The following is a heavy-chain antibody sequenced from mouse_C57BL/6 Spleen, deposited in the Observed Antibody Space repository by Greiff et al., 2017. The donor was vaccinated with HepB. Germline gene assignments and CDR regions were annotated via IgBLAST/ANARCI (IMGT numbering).Heavy chain of an antibody. D-gene: IGHD2-10*02. CDR2: INPGSGGT. CDR3: AREEYGNLYYYAMDY. CDR1: GYAFTNYL. Sequence: QVQLQQSGAELVRPGTSVKVSCKASGYAFTNYLIEWVKQRPGQGLEWIGVINPGSGGTNYNEKFKGKATLTADKSSSTAYMQLSSLTSEDSAVYFCAREEYGNLYYYAMDYWGQGTSVTVSS. J-gene: IGHJ4*01. V-gene: IGHV1-54*01.